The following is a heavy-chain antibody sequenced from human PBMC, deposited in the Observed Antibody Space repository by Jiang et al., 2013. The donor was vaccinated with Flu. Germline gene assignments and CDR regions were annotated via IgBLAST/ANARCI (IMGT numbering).Heavy chain of an antibody. Sequence: GSGLVKPSETLSLTCTVSGGSISSSSYYWGWIRQPPGKGLEWIGSIYYSGSTYYNPPLKSRVTISVDTSKNQFSLKLSSVTAADTAVYYCASSEGDSGSYLPDYWGQG. CDR2: IYYSGST. V-gene: IGHV4-39*01. CDR3: ASSEGDSGSYLPDY. J-gene: IGHJ4*02. CDR1: GGSISSSSYY. D-gene: IGHD1-26*01.